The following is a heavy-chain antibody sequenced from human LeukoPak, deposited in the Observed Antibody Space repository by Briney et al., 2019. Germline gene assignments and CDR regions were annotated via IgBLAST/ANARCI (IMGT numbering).Heavy chain of an antibody. CDR3: AKEGTVTTGGAFDY. V-gene: IGHV3-66*01. Sequence: QPGGSLRLSCAASGFTVNNNYMSWVRQAPGKGLEWVSVIYSGGSTYYTDSVKGRFTISRDNSKNTLYLQMNSLRAEDTAVYYCAKEGTVTTGGAFDYWGQGTLVTVSS. CDR2: IYSGGST. D-gene: IGHD4-17*01. CDR1: GFTVNNNY. J-gene: IGHJ4*02.